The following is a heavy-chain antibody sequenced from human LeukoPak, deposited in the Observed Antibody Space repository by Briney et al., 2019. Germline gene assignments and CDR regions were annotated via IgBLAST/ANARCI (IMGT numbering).Heavy chain of an antibody. J-gene: IGHJ4*02. V-gene: IGHV4-38-2*01. CDR3: ARIGCSGGSCYFDG. CDR2: IYHSGST. Sequence: SETLSLTCAVSGYSISSGYYWGWIRHPPGKVLEWIGSIYHSGSTYYNPSLKSRVTISVDTSKNQFSLKLSSVTAADTAVYYCARIGCSGGSCYFDGWGQGTLVTVSS. CDR1: GYSISSGYY. D-gene: IGHD2-15*01.